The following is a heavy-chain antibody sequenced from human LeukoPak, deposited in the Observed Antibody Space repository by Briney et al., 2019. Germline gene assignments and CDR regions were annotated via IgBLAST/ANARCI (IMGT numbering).Heavy chain of an antibody. D-gene: IGHD3-16*02. CDR3: ARGYGAYYDYVWGSYRWRSHAPGFDL. J-gene: IGHJ2*01. CDR2: MNPNSGNT. V-gene: IGHV1-8*01. CDR1: GYTFTSYD. Sequence: GASVKVSCTASGYTFTSYDINWVRQATGQGLEWMGWMNPNSGNTGYAQKFKGRVTMTRNTSISTAYMELSSLRSEDTAVYYCARGYGAYYDYVWGSYRWRSHAPGFDLWGRGTLVTVSS.